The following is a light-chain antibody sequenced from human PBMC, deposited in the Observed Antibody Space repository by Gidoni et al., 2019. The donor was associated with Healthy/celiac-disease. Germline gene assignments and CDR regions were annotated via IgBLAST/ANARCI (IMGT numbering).Light chain of an antibody. CDR2: WES. V-gene: IGKV4-1*01. Sequence: DIVMTQSPDSLAVSLGERATINCQSSKSVLYSSNNKNYLAWYQQKPGQPPKLLIYWESTRESGVPDRFSGSGSGTDFTLPISSLQAEDVAVYYCQHFGTFGQGTKVEIK. J-gene: IGKJ1*01. CDR3: QHFGT. CDR1: KSVLYSSNNKNY.